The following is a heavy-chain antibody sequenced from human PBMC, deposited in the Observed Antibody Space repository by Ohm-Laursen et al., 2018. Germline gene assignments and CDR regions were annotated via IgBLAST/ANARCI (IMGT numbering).Heavy chain of an antibody. J-gene: IGHJ4*02. D-gene: IGHD2-21*02. V-gene: IGHV4-34*01. CDR2: INHSGST. Sequence: GTLSLTWAVYGGSFSGYYWSWIRQPPGKGLEWIGEINHSGSTNYNPSLKSRVTISVDTSKNQFFLKLSSVTAADTAVYYCASLQCGGDCSPGYWGQGTLVTVSS. CDR1: GGSFSGYY. CDR3: ASLQCGGDCSPGY.